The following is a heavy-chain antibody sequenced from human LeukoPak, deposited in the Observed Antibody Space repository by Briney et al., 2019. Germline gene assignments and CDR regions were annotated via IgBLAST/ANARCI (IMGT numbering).Heavy chain of an antibody. V-gene: IGHV3-7*02. CDR2: IKEDGSEK. J-gene: IGHJ4*02. D-gene: IGHD6-19*01. CDR1: GFTFSAYW. Sequence: GGSLRLSCAASGFTFSAYWMSWVRQTPGKGLEWVANIKEDGSEKYYVDYVKGRFIISRDNAKNSLYVQMNSLRAEDTAVYYCASTSGWYEPIDYWGQGTLVTVSS. CDR3: ASTSGWYEPIDY.